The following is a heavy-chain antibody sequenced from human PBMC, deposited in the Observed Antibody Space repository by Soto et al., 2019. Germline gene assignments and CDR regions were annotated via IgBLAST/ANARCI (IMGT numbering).Heavy chain of an antibody. CDR3: ARKYNNPWFDP. V-gene: IGHV4-31*03. CDR1: GGSISSGGYY. J-gene: IGHJ5*02. CDR2: IYHSGST. D-gene: IGHD1-20*01. Sequence: SETLSLTCTVSGGSISSGGYYWSWIRQHPGKGLEWIGYIYHSGSTYYNPSLKSRVTISVDTSKNQFSLKLSSVTAADTAVYYCARKYNNPWFDPWGHGTLVTVSS.